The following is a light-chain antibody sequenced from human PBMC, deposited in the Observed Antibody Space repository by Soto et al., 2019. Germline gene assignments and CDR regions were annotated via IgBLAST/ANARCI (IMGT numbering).Light chain of an antibody. CDR3: SSYTSSSILYV. CDR1: SSDVGRYNY. Sequence: QSVLTQPGSVSGSPGQSITISCTGTSSDVGRYNYVSWYQQHPGKAPKLIIYEVTNRASGVSNRFSASKSGNTASLTISGLQAEDEADYYCSSYTSSSILYVFGTGTKVTVL. J-gene: IGLJ1*01. V-gene: IGLV2-14*01. CDR2: EVT.